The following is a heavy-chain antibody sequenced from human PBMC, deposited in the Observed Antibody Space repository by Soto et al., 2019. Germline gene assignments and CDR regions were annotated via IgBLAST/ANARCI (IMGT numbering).Heavy chain of an antibody. CDR1: GGSISSSSYY. V-gene: IGHV4-39*07. CDR3: ARVPPPPNWGGGELDY. J-gene: IGHJ4*02. D-gene: IGHD7-27*01. CDR2: IYYSWST. Sequence: SETLSLTCTVSGGSISSSSYYWGWIRQPPGKGLEWIGSIYYSWSTYYNPSLKSRVTISVDTSKNQFSLKLSSVTAADTAVDYCARVPPPPNWGGGELDYWGQGTLVTVSS.